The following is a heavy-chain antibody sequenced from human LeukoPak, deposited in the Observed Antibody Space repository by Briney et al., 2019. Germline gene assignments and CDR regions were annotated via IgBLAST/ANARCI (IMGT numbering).Heavy chain of an antibody. CDR3: AKDVRCSGGSCYFYFDY. CDR2: ISSSGGST. D-gene: IGHD2-15*01. CDR1: GFTFSSYA. Sequence: GGSLRLSCAASGFTFSSYAMSWVRQAPGKGLEWVSAISSSGGSTNYADSVKGRFTISRDNSKNTLYLQMNSLRAEDTAVYYCAKDVRCSGGSCYFYFDYWGQGTLVTVPS. V-gene: IGHV3-23*01. J-gene: IGHJ4*02.